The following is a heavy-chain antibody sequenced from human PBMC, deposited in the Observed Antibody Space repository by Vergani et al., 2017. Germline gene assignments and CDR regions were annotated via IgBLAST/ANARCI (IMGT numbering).Heavy chain of an antibody. Sequence: QVQLVESGGGVVQPGRSLRLSCAASGFTFSSYGMHWVRQAPGKGLEWVAVISYDGSNKYYADSVKGRFTISRDNSKNTLYLQMNSLRADDTAVYYCAKDYCSSTSGYYYYGMDVLSQGTTVTVSS. V-gene: IGHV3-30*18. D-gene: IGHD2-2*01. CDR3: AKDYCSSTSGYYYYGMDV. CDR2: ISYDGSNK. CDR1: GFTFSSYG. J-gene: IGHJ6*02.